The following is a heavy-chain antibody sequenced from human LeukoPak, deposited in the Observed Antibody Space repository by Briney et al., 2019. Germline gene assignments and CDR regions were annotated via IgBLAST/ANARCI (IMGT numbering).Heavy chain of an antibody. CDR3: ARDRGTWNDDGFDY. J-gene: IGHJ4*02. D-gene: IGHD1-1*01. CDR1: GGSISSGNYY. CDR2: IYASGIT. Sequence: RSETLSLTCTVSGGSISSGNYYWSWIRLPAGKGLEWIGRIYASGITKYNPSLKSRVTISVDTSKNQFSLKLSSVTAADTAVYYCARDRGTWNDDGFDYWGQGTLVTVSS. V-gene: IGHV4-61*02.